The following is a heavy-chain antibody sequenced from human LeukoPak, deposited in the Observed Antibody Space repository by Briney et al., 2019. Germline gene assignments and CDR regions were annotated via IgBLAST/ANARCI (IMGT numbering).Heavy chain of an antibody. CDR2: IYYSGTT. D-gene: IGHD4-17*01. CDR3: ARHYSYGDYSNWLDP. CDR1: GGSISNYY. Sequence: SETLSLTCTVSGGSISNYYWSWIRQPPGEGLEWIGYIYYSGTTNYNPSLKSRVTISVDTYKNQFSLRLTSVTAADTAVYYCARHYSYGDYSNWLDPWGQGTLVTVSS. J-gene: IGHJ5*02. V-gene: IGHV4-59*08.